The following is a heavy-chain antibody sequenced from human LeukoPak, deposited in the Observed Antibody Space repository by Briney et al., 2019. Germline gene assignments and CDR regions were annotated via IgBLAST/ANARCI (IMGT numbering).Heavy chain of an antibody. D-gene: IGHD4-11*01. J-gene: IGHJ6*03. CDR1: GYTFTSYA. Sequence: ASVKVSCKASGYTFTSYAMNWVRQAPGQGLEWMGWINTNTGNPTYAQGFTGRFVFSLDTSVSTAYLQISSLKAEDTAVYYCARDYPSPLTNYYYYYMDVWGKGTTVTVSS. V-gene: IGHV7-4-1*02. CDR2: INTNTGNP. CDR3: ARDYPSPLTNYYYYYMDV.